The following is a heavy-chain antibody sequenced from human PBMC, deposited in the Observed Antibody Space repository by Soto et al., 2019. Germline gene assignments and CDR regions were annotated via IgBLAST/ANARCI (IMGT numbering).Heavy chain of an antibody. CDR2: VHYSGST. J-gene: IGHJ4*02. CDR3: TRGGSGHPFDY. Sequence: SETLSLTCTVSGVSITGHYWTWLRQPPGKGLEWIGNVHYSGSTHYSPSLKSRVIISVDTSENQSSLKLFSVTTADTAVYYCTRGGSGHPFDYWGQGTLVTVSS. D-gene: IGHD1-26*01. CDR1: GVSITGHY. V-gene: IGHV4-59*11.